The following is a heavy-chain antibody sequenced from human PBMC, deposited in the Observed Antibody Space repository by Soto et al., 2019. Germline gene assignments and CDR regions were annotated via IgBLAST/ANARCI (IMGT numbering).Heavy chain of an antibody. CDR3: ARGSRFEP. D-gene: IGHD1-26*01. J-gene: IGHJ5*02. CDR1: GASITTAYY. V-gene: IGHV4-31*03. Sequence: SETLSLTCTVSGASITTAYYWTWVRQHPVKGLEWIGHIYYTGSTYYNPSLKSRLNISLDTSKNQFSLQLESVTAADTAIYFCARGSRFEPWGQGTPVTVSS. CDR2: IYYTGST.